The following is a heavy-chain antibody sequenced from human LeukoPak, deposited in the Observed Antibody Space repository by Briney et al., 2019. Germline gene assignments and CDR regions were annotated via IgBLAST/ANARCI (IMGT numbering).Heavy chain of an antibody. Sequence: SGGSLRLSCAAPGFTFSSYWMSWVRQAPGKGLEWVANIKQDGSEKYCVDSVKGRFTISRDNAKNSLYLQMNSLRAEDTAVYYCARKAAAGRSAFDYWGQGTLVTVSS. CDR2: IKQDGSEK. J-gene: IGHJ4*02. CDR1: GFTFSSYW. V-gene: IGHV3-7*05. CDR3: ARKAAAGRSAFDY. D-gene: IGHD6-13*01.